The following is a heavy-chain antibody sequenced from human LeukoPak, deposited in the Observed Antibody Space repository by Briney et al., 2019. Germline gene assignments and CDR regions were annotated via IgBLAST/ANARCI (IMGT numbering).Heavy chain of an antibody. Sequence: SETLSLTCTVSGGSISSYYWSWIRQPPGKGLEWIGYIYYSGSTNYNPSLKSRVTISVDTSKNQFSLKLSSVTAADTAVYYCARNKQWLVNWFDPWGQGTLVTVSS. V-gene: IGHV4-59*01. J-gene: IGHJ5*02. CDR3: ARNKQWLVNWFDP. D-gene: IGHD6-19*01. CDR2: IYYSGST. CDR1: GGSISSYY.